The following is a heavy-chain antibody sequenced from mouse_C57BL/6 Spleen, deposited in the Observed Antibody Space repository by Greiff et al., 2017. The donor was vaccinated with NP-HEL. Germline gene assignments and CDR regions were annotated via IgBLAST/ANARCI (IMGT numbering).Heavy chain of an antibody. CDR3: TTDSSGYSYFDY. V-gene: IGHV14-4*01. J-gene: IGHJ2*01. CDR1: GFNIKDDY. CDR2: IDPENGDT. Sequence: EVKLLESGAELVRPGASVKLSCTASGFNIKDDYMHWVKQRPEQGLEWIGWIDPENGDTEYASKFQGKATITADTSSNTAYLQLSSLTSEDTAVYYCTTDSSGYSYFDYWGQGTTLTVSS. D-gene: IGHD3-2*02.